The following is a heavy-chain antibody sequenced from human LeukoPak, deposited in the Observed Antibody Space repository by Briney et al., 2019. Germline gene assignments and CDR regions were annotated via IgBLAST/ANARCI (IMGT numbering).Heavy chain of an antibody. D-gene: IGHD3-10*01. J-gene: IGHJ6*02. V-gene: IGHV3-48*02. CDR2: ISDSSSLI. CDR3: ARVGRGLYGMDV. CDR1: RFTFSTYG. Sequence: GGSLRLSPTPSRFTFSTYGMICVRQAPGTGLKWISYISDSSSLINYEDSLKGRFSISRDNAKNSLYLQMNSLRDEDTAVYYCARVGRGLYGMDVWGQGTTVTVSS.